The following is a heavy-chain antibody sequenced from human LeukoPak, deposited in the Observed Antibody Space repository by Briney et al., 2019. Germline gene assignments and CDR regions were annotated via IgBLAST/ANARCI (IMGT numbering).Heavy chain of an antibody. J-gene: IGHJ4*02. D-gene: IGHD2-2*01. CDR2: IFNSGST. V-gene: IGHV4-59*01. Sequence: SETLSLTCTVSGGYISSYYWSWVRQPPGKGLEWIGYIFNSGSTNYNPSLKSRVTISVDTSKNQFSLKLSSVTAAATAVYFGALGDCSSTSCYVFDYWGQGTLVTVSS. CDR1: GGYISSYY. CDR3: ALGDCSSTSCYVFDY.